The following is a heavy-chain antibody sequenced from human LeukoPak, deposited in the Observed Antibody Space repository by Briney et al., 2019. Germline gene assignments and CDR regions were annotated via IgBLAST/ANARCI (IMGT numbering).Heavy chain of an antibody. CDR2: ISSSKTYI. CDR1: VFNFIDNS. Sequence: GGCLRLSCAGSVFNFIDNSMHCVRQAPGRGLEGVSSISSSKTYIYYRDSVKGRFTISRDNAKNSLFLQMNSLRVEDTAVYFCARGYCSGTSCYMFDSWGQGTRVIVSS. D-gene: IGHD2-2*01. V-gene: IGHV3-21*01. J-gene: IGHJ4*02. CDR3: ARGYCSGTSCYMFDS.